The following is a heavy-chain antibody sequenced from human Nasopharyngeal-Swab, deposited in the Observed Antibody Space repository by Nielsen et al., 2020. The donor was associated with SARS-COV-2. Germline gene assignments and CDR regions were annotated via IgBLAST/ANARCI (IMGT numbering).Heavy chain of an antibody. CDR2: IYYSGST. Sequence: WIRQPPGKGLEWIGYIYYSGSTNYNPSLKSRVTISVDMSKNQFSLKLSSVTAADTAVYYCARASVVPAAMDYYYYMDVWGKGTTVTVSS. D-gene: IGHD2-2*01. V-gene: IGHV4-59*01. J-gene: IGHJ6*03. CDR3: ARASVVPAAMDYYYYMDV.